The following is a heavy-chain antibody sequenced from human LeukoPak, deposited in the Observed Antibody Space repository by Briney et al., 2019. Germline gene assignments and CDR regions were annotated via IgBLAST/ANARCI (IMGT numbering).Heavy chain of an antibody. Sequence: GGSLRLSCAASGFTVSSNYMSWVRQAPGKGLEWVSVIYSGGGTYYADSVKGRLTISRDNSENTLYLQMNSLRVEDTAVYYCAKDQDSSGWYLGLFDYWGQGTLVTVSS. CDR3: AKDQDSSGWYLGLFDY. CDR2: IYSGGGT. D-gene: IGHD6-19*01. J-gene: IGHJ4*02. V-gene: IGHV3-66*01. CDR1: GFTVSSNY.